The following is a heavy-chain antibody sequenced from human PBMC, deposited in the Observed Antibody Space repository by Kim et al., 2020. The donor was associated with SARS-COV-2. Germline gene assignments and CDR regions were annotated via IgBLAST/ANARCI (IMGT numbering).Heavy chain of an antibody. CDR2: IWFDGSKT. D-gene: IGHD1-26*01. CDR3: ARAPYSGSPVPYHYYGMDV. CDR1: GFAFNSYG. J-gene: IGHJ6*02. V-gene: IGHV3-33*01. Sequence: GGSLRLSCAASGFAFNSYGMHWVRQAPGKGLQWVAVIWFDGSKTYYADSVKGRFTISRDNSKNTLYLEMNSLTADDAGVYFCARAPYSGSPVPYHYYGMDVWGQGTTVTVSS.